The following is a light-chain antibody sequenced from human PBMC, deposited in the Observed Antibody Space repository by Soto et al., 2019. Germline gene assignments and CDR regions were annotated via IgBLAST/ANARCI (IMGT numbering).Light chain of an antibody. CDR3: QQANSFPFT. J-gene: IGKJ3*01. CDR2: AAS. Sequence: DIQMTQSPSSVSASVGDRVTITCRASQIINKWLAWYQQKPGKAPTLLIYAASTLQSGVPSRFSGSGSGTDFTLTIGSLQPEDFATYYCQQANSFPFTFGPGTKVDIK. V-gene: IGKV1-12*02. CDR1: QIINKW.